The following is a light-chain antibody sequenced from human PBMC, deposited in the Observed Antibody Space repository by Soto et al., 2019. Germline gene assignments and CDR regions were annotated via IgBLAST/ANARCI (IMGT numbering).Light chain of an antibody. J-gene: IGKJ1*01. CDR3: QKFNKWPWT. CDR2: DAS. Sequence: EIVMTQSPVTLSVSPGERATLSCRASESVGSNLAWYQQKPGQPPRLLIYDASTRDTGVPPRFSGSGSGTEFTLTISNLQTEDFAIYFCQKFNKWPWTFGQGTKV. V-gene: IGKV3-15*01. CDR1: ESVGSN.